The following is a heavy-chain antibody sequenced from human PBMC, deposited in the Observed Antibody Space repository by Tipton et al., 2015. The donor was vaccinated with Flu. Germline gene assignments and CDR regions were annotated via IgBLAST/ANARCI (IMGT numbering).Heavy chain of an antibody. CDR1: GGSISSSSYY. Sequence: TLSLTCTVSGGSISSSSYYWGWIRQPPGKGLEWIGSIYYSGSTYYNPSLKSRVTISVDTSKNQFSLKLSSVTAADTAVYYCASSEPLYYDSSNCLTCAFDIWGQGTMVTVSS. CDR3: ASSEPLYYDSSNCLTCAFDI. CDR2: IYYSGST. D-gene: IGHD3-22*01. J-gene: IGHJ3*02. V-gene: IGHV4-39*01.